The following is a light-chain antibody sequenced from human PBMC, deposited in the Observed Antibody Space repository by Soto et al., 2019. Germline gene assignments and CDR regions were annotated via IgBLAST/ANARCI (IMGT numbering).Light chain of an antibody. J-gene: IGLJ3*02. V-gene: IGLV2-8*01. CDR2: EVS. Sequence: QSALAQPPSASGSPGQSVTISCTGTSSDVGDNYVSWYQQHPGKAPKLMIYEVSKRPSGVPDRFSGSKSGNTASLTVSGLQAEDEADYYCRSYGGNWVFGGGTKLTVL. CDR1: SSDVGDNY. CDR3: RSYGGNWV.